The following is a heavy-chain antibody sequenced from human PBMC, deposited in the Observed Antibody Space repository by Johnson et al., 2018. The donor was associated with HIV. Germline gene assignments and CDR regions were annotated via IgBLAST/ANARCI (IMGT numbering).Heavy chain of an antibody. D-gene: IGHD4-17*01. CDR3: ARGDYGDYGRDAFDI. CDR2: ISYDGSNK. CDR1: GLSFSTYA. V-gene: IGHV3-30-3*01. J-gene: IGHJ3*02. Sequence: QVQLVESGGGVVQPGKSLTLSCVGSGLSFSTYALHWVRQAPGKGLEWVAFISYDGSNKYYEDSVKGRFTISRDNSKNTLYLQMNSLRAEDSAVYYCARGDYGDYGRDAFDIWGQGTMVTVSS.